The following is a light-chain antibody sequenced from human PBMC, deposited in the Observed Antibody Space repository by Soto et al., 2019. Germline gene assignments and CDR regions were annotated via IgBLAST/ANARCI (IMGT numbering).Light chain of an antibody. CDR1: SSDVGGYDF. Sequence: QSALAQPASVSGSPGQSITISCTGASSDVGGYDFVSWYQHHPGTSPKLIIYEVTHRTSGVSHRFSGSKSASTASLTISGLQVEDEADYFCGSYSSTTTREVFGTGTKVTVL. J-gene: IGLJ1*01. V-gene: IGLV2-14*01. CDR3: GSYSSTTTREV. CDR2: EVT.